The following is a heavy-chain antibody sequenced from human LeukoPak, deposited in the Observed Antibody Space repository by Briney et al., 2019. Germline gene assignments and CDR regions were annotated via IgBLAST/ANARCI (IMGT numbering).Heavy chain of an antibody. D-gene: IGHD2-2*02. CDR1: GYTFTSYG. CDR3: ARGAQRGYCSSTSCYNIPNDAFDI. J-gene: IGHJ3*02. Sequence: GASVKVSCKASGYTFTSYGISWVRQAPGQGLEWMGWISAYNGNTNYAQKLQGRVTMTTDTSTSTAYMELRSLRSDDTAVYYCARGAQRGYCSSTSCYNIPNDAFDIWGQGTIVTVSS. V-gene: IGHV1-18*01. CDR2: ISAYNGNT.